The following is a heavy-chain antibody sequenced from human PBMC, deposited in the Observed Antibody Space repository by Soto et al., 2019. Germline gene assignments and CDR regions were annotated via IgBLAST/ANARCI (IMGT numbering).Heavy chain of an antibody. D-gene: IGHD1-26*01. CDR3: ARVMSGSYLGHGYYFDN. Sequence: GASVKVSCKASRYTSTGYYMHWVRQAPGQGLEWMGWIDPNSGGTDYAQKFQGRVTMTRDTSISTAYMELSRLRVDDTAVYYCARVMSGSYLGHGYYFDNWGQGTLVTVSS. J-gene: IGHJ4*02. CDR2: IDPNSGGT. CDR1: RYTSTGYY. V-gene: IGHV1-2*02.